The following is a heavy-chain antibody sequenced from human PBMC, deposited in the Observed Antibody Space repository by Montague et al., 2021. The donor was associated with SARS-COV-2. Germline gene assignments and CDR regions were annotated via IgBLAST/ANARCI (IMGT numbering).Heavy chain of an antibody. CDR3: ASPTYYYDSSGSDAFDI. J-gene: IGHJ3*02. V-gene: IGHV4-39*01. CDR2: IYYSGST. CDR1: GGSISSSSYY. Sequence: SETLSLTCTASGGSISSSSYYWGWLRQPPGKGLEWIGSIYYSGSTYYNPSLKSRVTISVDTSKNQFSLKLSSVTAADMAVYYCASPTYYYDSSGSDAFDIWGQGTMVTVSS. D-gene: IGHD3-22*01.